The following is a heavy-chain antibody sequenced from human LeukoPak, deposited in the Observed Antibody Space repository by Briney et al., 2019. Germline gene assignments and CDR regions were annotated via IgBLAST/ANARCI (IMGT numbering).Heavy chain of an antibody. Sequence: GGSLRLSCAASGFTVSSNYMSWVGQAPGKGLEWVSVIYSGGSTYYADSVKGRFTISRDNSKNTLYLQMNSLRAEDTAVYYCARQYYDFWSGYRKGWFDPWGQGTLVTVSS. CDR3: ARQYYDFWSGYRKGWFDP. D-gene: IGHD3-3*01. CDR2: IYSGGST. CDR1: GFTVSSNY. J-gene: IGHJ5*02. V-gene: IGHV3-66*02.